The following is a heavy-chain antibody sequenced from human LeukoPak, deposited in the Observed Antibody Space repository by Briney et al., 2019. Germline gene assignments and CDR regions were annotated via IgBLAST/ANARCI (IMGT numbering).Heavy chain of an antibody. Sequence: AVPVSYKACGGTLNSYAISWVRQAPAHGLEWMGGIIPIFGTENYLQKFQGRVTITTDESTSTAYMELSSLRSEDTAVYYCAMGRYDSSGYEGAYFDYWGQGTLVTVSS. CDR2: IIPIFGTE. V-gene: IGHV1-69*05. D-gene: IGHD3-22*01. CDR3: AMGRYDSSGYEGAYFDY. J-gene: IGHJ4*02. CDR1: GGTLNSYA.